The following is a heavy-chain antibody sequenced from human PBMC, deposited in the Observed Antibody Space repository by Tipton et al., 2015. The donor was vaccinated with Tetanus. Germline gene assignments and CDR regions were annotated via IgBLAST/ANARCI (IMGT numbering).Heavy chain of an antibody. D-gene: IGHD2-15*01. V-gene: IGHV3-33*01. CDR1: GFIFSSYG. Sequence: SLRLSCAASGFIFSSYGIHWVRQAPGKGLEWVAVSWYDGTDKYYADSVKGRFTISRPNSKNTLYLQMNSLRAEDTAVYYCAREADCSGGSFFSGDFDNWGQGTQVTVSS. CDR3: AREADCSGGSFFSGDFDN. J-gene: IGHJ4*02. CDR2: SWYDGTDK.